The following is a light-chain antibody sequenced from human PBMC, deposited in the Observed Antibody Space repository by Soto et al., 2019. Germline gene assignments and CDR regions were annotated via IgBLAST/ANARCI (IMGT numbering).Light chain of an antibody. CDR2: GAS. Sequence: EIVLTQSPGTLSLSPGERATLSCRASQSVSSSYLAWYQQKPGQAPRLLIYGASSKATGIPDRFSGSGSGTDFTLTISRLEPEGFAAYYCQQYGSSPLTFGGGTKVEIK. CDR3: QQYGSSPLT. V-gene: IGKV3-20*01. J-gene: IGKJ4*01. CDR1: QSVSSSY.